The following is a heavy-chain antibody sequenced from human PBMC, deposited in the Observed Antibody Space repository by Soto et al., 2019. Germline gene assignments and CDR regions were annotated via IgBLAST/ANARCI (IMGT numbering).Heavy chain of an antibody. CDR2: INHSGST. V-gene: IGHV4-34*01. CDR3: ARAAMYYDFWSGYYSFDP. D-gene: IGHD3-3*01. Sequence: SSETLSLTCAVYGGSFSGYDWSWIRQPPGKGLEWIGEINHSGSTNYNPSLKSRVTISVDTSKNQFSLKLSSVTAADTAVYYCARAAMYYDFWSGYYSFDPWGQGTLVTVSS. J-gene: IGHJ5*02. CDR1: GGSFSGYD.